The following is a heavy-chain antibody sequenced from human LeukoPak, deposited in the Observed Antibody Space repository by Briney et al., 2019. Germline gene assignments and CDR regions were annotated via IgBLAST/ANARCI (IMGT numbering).Heavy chain of an antibody. V-gene: IGHV4-59*01. CDR2: IHNSGNT. CDR1: GGSISSYH. D-gene: IGHD2-2*01. Sequence: SETLSLTCTVSGGSISSYHWSWIRQPPGKGLEWIGYIHNSGNTNYNPSLQSRVTMSLDLSKNQFSLRLNSVTVADTAVYYRAGDPGTTSRTWKFDPWGQGTLVTVSS. CDR3: AGDPGTTSRTWKFDP. J-gene: IGHJ5*02.